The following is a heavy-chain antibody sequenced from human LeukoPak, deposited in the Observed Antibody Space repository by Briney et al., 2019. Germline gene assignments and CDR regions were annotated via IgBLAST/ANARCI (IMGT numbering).Heavy chain of an antibody. CDR3: ARASYSYDINGWVPFDY. J-gene: IGHJ4*02. CDR2: ISSSGTT. Sequence: SETLSLTCTVSGGSLGSDSYYWTWVRQPAGKGLEWVGRISSSGTTNYNPSLKSRVTISGDTSKNQFSLRLSSVTAADTAVYYCARASYSYDINGWVPFDYWGQGTLVTVSS. CDR1: GGSLGSDSYY. V-gene: IGHV4-61*02. D-gene: IGHD3-22*01.